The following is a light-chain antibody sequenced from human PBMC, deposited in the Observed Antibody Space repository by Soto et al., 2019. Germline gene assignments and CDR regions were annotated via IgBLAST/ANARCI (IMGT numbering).Light chain of an antibody. J-gene: IGKJ2*01. CDR1: QSVLYSSNNKNY. CDR3: QQYESTPPT. Sequence: DIVMTQSPDSLAVSLVERATINSKSSQSVLYSSNNKNYLAWYQQRPGQPPKLLIYCASTRESGVPDRFSGSGSGTDFTLTITSLQAEDVAVYYCQQYESTPPTFGQGTKLEIK. V-gene: IGKV4-1*01. CDR2: CAS.